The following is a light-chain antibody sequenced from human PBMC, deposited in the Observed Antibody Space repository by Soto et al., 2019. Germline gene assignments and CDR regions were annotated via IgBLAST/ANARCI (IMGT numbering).Light chain of an antibody. Sequence: DIQMTQSPSTLSASVGDRVTITCRASQTISTWLAWYQQKPGKAPKLLIYDVSSLESGVPSRFSGSGSGTEFTLTISSLQANDFATYYCQHYNASLTLGQATQVDSK. V-gene: IGKV1-5*01. CDR3: QHYNASLT. CDR2: DVS. J-gene: IGKJ1*01. CDR1: QTISTW.